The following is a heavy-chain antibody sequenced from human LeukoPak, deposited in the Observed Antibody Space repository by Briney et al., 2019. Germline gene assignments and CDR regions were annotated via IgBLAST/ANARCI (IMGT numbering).Heavy chain of an antibody. Sequence: SETLSLTCTVSGGSISSSSYYWGWIRQPPGKGLEWIGSIYYSGSTYYNPSLKSRVTISVDTSKNQFSLKLSSVTAADTAVYYCASADYGPNWFDPWGQGTLVTVSS. V-gene: IGHV4-39*07. J-gene: IGHJ5*02. CDR3: ASADYGPNWFDP. CDR2: IYYSGST. D-gene: IGHD4-17*01. CDR1: GGSISSSSYY.